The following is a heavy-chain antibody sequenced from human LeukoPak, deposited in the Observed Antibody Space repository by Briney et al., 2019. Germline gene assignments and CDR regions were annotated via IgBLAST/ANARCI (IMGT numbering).Heavy chain of an antibody. D-gene: IGHD4-23*01. V-gene: IGHV3-21*01. CDR1: GFTFSSYS. Sequence: PGGSLRLSCAASGFTFSSYSMNWVRQAPGKGLEWVSSISSSSSYIYYADSVKGRFTISRDNAKNSLYLQMNSLRAEDTAVYYCARDPHDYGGNPEGYWGQGTLVTVSS. J-gene: IGHJ4*02. CDR3: ARDPHDYGGNPEGY. CDR2: ISSSSSYI.